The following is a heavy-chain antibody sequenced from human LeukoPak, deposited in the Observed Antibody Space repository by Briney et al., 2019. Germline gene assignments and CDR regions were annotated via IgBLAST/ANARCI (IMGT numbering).Heavy chain of an antibody. V-gene: IGHV4-39*07. CDR1: GASISSSTYY. CDR3: ARDQYYDVSTYYEIDY. Sequence: PSETLSLTCTVSGASISSSTYYWGWIRQPPGKGLEWIGSASYSGNTYYNPSLKSRVTILVDTSKNQFSLKMTSVTAADTAVYYCARDQYYDVSTYYEIDYWGQGTLVAVSS. CDR2: ASYSGNT. J-gene: IGHJ4*02. D-gene: IGHD3-22*01.